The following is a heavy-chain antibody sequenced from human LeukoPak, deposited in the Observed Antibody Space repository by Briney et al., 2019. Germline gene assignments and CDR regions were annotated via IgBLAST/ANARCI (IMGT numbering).Heavy chain of an antibody. Sequence: GGSLRLSCAASGFTFSSYWMHWVRQAPGKGLVWVSRINSDGSSTSYADSVKGRFTISRDNAKNTLYLQMNSLRAEDTAVYYCASSEFYYGFDVRGQGTTVTVSS. J-gene: IGHJ6*02. CDR1: GFTFSSYW. V-gene: IGHV3-74*01. CDR2: INSDGSST. CDR3: ASSEFYYGFDV.